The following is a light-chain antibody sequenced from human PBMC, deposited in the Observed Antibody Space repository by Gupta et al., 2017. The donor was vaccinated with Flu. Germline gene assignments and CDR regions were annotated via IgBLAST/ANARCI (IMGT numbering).Light chain of an antibody. V-gene: IGKV1-39*01. Sequence: DIQMTQSPSFLSASVGDRVTITCRASESISTYLNWYQQKSGKAPKLLIDGASTLQSGVPSRFSGSGSGTDFTLTISSLQPEDFATYYCQQSYRTPSFGQGTKVEIK. J-gene: IGKJ1*01. CDR1: ESISTY. CDR2: GAS. CDR3: QQSYRTPS.